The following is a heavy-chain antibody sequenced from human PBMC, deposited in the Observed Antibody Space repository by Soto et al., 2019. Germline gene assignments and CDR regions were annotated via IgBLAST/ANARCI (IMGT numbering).Heavy chain of an antibody. V-gene: IGHV1-69*05. CDR2: IVPIVDTS. CDR1: GGTFSSYA. CDR3: ARDLTPGLVDH. J-gene: IGHJ4*02. Sequence: GASVKVSCKTSGGTFSSYAISWVRQAPGQGLEWMGGIVPIVDTSTYAQKLQGRVTVTTDASTSTAYMELRSLTSDDTAVYYCARDLTPGLVDHWGQGTLVTVSS. D-gene: IGHD3-9*01.